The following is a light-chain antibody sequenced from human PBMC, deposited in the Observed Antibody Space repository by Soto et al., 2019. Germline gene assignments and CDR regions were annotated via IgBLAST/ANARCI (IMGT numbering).Light chain of an antibody. V-gene: IGLV2-8*01. CDR1: SSDIGDYDY. CDR3: TSFSGNNKLL. CDR2: EVN. J-gene: IGLJ2*01. Sequence: QSALTQPPSASGSPGQSVTISCSGTSSDIGDYDYVSWYQQHPGKVPKLIISEVNMRPSGVPDRFSASKSGNTDSLTVSGLQSEDEAHYYCTSFSGNNKLLFGGGTEVTVL.